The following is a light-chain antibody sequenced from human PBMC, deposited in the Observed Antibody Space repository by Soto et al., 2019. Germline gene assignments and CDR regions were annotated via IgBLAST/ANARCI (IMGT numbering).Light chain of an antibody. Sequence: QSVLTQPPSASGTPGQSVTVSCSGSSSNIGSNTVTWYQQLPGTPPILLLYSNNLRSSGVPDRFSGSRSGTSASLAISGLQSEDEADYYCSSHTTTSSALQVFGTGTKVTVL. V-gene: IGLV1-44*01. CDR3: SSHTTTSSALQV. J-gene: IGLJ1*01. CDR1: SSNIGSNT. CDR2: SNN.